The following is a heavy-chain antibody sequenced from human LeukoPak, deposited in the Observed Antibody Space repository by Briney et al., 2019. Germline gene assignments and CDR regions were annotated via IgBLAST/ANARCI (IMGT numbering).Heavy chain of an antibody. CDR1: VYTFTSIG. V-gene: IGHV1-18*01. D-gene: IGHD3-10*01. J-gene: IGHJ4*02. CDR2: ISAYNGKT. Sequence: GGSVRVSCTASVYTFTSIGISWVRQAPGQGGEWMGWISAYNGKTKYAQKLQGRVTMTTDTSTSTAYMELRSLRSDDTAVYYCTRDYLGPYYFDYWRQGALVTVSS. CDR3: TRDYLGPYYFDY.